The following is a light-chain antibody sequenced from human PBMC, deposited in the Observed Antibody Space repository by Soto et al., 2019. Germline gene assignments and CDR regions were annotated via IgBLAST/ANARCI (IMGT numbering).Light chain of an antibody. CDR3: SSYTSSSTPNWV. Sequence: QSVLTQPASVSGSPGQSITISCTGTSSDVGGYNYVSWYQQHPGKAPNLMIYDVSNRPSGVSNRFSGSKSGNTASLTISGLQAEDEADYYCSSYTSSSTPNWVFGGGTKVTGL. CDR1: SSDVGGYNY. CDR2: DVS. V-gene: IGLV2-14*01. J-gene: IGLJ3*02.